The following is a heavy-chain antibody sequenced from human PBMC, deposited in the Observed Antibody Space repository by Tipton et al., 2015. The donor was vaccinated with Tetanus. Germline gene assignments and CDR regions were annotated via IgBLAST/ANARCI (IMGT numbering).Heavy chain of an antibody. CDR1: GALITTGGCS. CDR2: IYQTDST. CDR3: VRGRGLGAYSFGFEY. V-gene: IGHV4-30-2*01. J-gene: IGHJ4*02. Sequence: TLSLTCNVSGALITTGGCSWGWIRQPPGQGLEWLGYIYQTDSTYYNPSVRSRLTLSLQRSKNQVSLKLSSVTAADAAMYYCVRGRGLGAYSFGFEYWGQGALVTVSS. D-gene: IGHD5-12*01.